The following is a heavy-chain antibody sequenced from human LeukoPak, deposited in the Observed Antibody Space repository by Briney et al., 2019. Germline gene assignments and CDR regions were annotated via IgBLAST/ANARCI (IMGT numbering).Heavy chain of an antibody. Sequence: GGSLRLSCAASGFTFSNYEMNWVRQAPGKGLEWVSYISGSGSTIYYADSVKGRFTISRDNTKDSLYLQMNSLRAEDTAVYYCARVRSGYSHENYFDYWGQGTLVTVSS. CDR2: ISGSGSTI. CDR1: GFTFSNYE. CDR3: ARVRSGYSHENYFDY. V-gene: IGHV3-48*03. D-gene: IGHD5-18*01. J-gene: IGHJ4*02.